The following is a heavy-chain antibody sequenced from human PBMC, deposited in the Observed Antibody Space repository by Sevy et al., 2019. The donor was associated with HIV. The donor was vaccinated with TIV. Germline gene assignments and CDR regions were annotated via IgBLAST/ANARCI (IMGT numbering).Heavy chain of an antibody. J-gene: IGHJ3*02. CDR1: GFTFSSYS. V-gene: IGHV3-21*01. Sequence: GGSLRLSCAASGFTFSSYSMNWVRQAPGKGLEWVSSISSSSSYIYYADSVKGRFTISRDNAKNSLYLQMNSLRAEDTAVYYCAMGELRFLERLLSGAFDIWGHGTMVTVSS. D-gene: IGHD3-3*01. CDR2: ISSSSSYI. CDR3: AMGELRFLERLLSGAFDI.